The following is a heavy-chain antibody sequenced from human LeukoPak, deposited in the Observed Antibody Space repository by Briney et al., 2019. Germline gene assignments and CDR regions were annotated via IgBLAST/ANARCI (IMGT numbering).Heavy chain of an antibody. J-gene: IGHJ5*02. V-gene: IGHV3-23*01. D-gene: IGHD4-17*01. CDR1: GFTFSSYA. CDR2: ISGSGGST. Sequence: GGSLRLSCAASGFTFSSYAMSWVRQAPGKGLEWVSAISGSGGSTYYADSVKGRFTISRDNSKNTLYLQMNSLRAEDTALYYCAKGYSTVTTVHRNGCDAWGQGTLVTVSS. CDR3: AKGYSTVTTVHRNGCDA.